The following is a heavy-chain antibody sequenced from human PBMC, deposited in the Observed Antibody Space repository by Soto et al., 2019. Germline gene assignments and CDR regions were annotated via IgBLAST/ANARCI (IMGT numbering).Heavy chain of an antibody. Sequence: QVQLVESGGGVVQPGRSLRLYYAASGFTFSSYGMHWVRQAPGKGLEWVAVISYDGSNKYYADSVKGRFTISRDNSKNTLYLQMNSLRAEDTAVYYCAKVEGAAGNGSWGQGTLVTVSS. D-gene: IGHD1-26*01. CDR3: AKVEGAAGNGS. V-gene: IGHV3-30*18. CDR1: GFTFSSYG. J-gene: IGHJ5*02. CDR2: ISYDGSNK.